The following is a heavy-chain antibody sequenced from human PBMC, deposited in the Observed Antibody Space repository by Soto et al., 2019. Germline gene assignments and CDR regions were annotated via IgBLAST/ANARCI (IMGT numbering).Heavy chain of an antibody. CDR3: ARDYGDYDTYYYYYGMDV. CDR2: ISSSGSTI. J-gene: IGHJ6*02. D-gene: IGHD4-17*01. CDR1: GFTFSDYY. V-gene: IGHV3-11*01. Sequence: GGSLRLSCAASGFTFSDYYMSWIRQAPGKGLEWVSYISSSGSTIYYADSVKGRFTISRDNAKNSLYLQMNSLRAEDTAVYYCARDYGDYDTYYYYYGMDVWGQGTTVTVS.